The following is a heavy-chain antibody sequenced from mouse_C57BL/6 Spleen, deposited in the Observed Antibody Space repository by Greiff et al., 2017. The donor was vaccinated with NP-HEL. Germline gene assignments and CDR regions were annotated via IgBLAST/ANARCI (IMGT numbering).Heavy chain of an antibody. CDR3: ARKGATEYLDY. V-gene: IGHV1-39*01. D-gene: IGHD3-1*01. CDR2: INPNYGTT. J-gene: IGHJ2*01. Sequence: EVQRVESGPELVKPGASVKISCKASGYSFTDYNMNWVKQSNGKSLEWIGVINPNYGTTSYNQKFKGKATLTVDQYSSTANMQLSSLTSEDSAFYYCARKGATEYLDYWGQGTTLTVSS. CDR1: GYSFTDYN.